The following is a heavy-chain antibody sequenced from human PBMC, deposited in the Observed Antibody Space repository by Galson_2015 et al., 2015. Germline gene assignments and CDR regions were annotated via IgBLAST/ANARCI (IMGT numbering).Heavy chain of an antibody. V-gene: IGHV3-33*01. CDR2: IWYDGSYK. Sequence: SLRLSCAASGFIFSSLGMHWVRQAPGKGLEWVAVIWYDGSYKYYGGSVKGRFTISRDNSKNTLYLEMNSLRAEDTAVYYCARRLGGDHNSYYYYGLDVWGQGTTVTVSS. CDR3: ARRLGGDHNSYYYYGLDV. J-gene: IGHJ6*02. CDR1: GFIFSSLG. D-gene: IGHD4-17*01.